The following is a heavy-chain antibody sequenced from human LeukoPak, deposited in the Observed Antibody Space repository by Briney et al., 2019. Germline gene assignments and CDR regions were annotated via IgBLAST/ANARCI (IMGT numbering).Heavy chain of an antibody. D-gene: IGHD6-19*01. CDR1: GYTFTSYG. J-gene: IGHJ5*02. V-gene: IGHV1-18*01. CDR3: ARGRKWLVPRQYNWFDP. Sequence: GASVKGSCKASGYTFTSYGISWVRQAPGQGLEWMGWISAYNGNTNYAQKLQGRVTMTTDTSTSTAYMELRSLRSDDTAVYYCARGRKWLVPRQYNWFDPWGQGTLVTISS. CDR2: ISAYNGNT.